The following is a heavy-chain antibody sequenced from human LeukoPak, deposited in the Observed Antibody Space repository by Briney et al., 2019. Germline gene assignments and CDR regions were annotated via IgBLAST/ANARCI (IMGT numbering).Heavy chain of an antibody. V-gene: IGHV3-21*01. CDR3: ARVRFSGGEDDY. CDR1: GFTFSSYS. J-gene: IGHJ4*02. D-gene: IGHD2-15*01. CDR2: ISSSSSYI. Sequence: GGSLRLSCAASGFTFSSYSMNWVRQAPGKGLEWVSSISSSSSYIYYADSVKGRFTISRDNAKNSLYLQMNSLRAEDTAVYYCARVRFSGGEDDYWGQGTLATVSS.